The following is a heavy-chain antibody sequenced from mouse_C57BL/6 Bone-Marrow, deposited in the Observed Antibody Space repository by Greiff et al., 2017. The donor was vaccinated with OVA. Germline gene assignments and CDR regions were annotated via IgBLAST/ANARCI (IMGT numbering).Heavy chain of an antibody. J-gene: IGHJ4*01. CDR3: ARRGAMDY. Sequence: EVQLQQSGPELVKPGASVKISRKASGYTFTDYYMNWVKQSHGKSLEWIGDINPNNGGTSYNQKFKGKATLTVDKSSSTAYMELRSLTSEDSAVYYCARRGAMDYWGQGTSVTVSS. CDR2: INPNNGGT. V-gene: IGHV1-26*01. CDR1: GYTFTDYY.